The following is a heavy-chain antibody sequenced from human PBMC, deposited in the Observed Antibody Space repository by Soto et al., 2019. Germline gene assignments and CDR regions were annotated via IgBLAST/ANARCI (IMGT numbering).Heavy chain of an antibody. CDR1: GGYISSYY. J-gene: IGHJ5*02. CDR3: ARDNKDWFDP. Sequence: SETLSLTRTVFGGYISSYYGSWIRQPPGKGLEWIGYIYYSGSTNYNPPLKSRVTISVDTSKNQFSLKLSSVTAADTAVYYCARDNKDWFDPWGQGTLVTVSS. CDR2: IYYSGST. V-gene: IGHV4-59*01.